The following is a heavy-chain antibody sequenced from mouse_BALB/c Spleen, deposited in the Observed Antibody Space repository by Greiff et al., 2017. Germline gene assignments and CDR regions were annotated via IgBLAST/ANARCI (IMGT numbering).Heavy chain of an antibody. V-gene: IGHV3-1*02. D-gene: IGHD2-4*01. J-gene: IGHJ2*01. CDR3: AKSLYDYDVPFDY. CDR1: GYSITSGYS. CDR2: IHYSGST. Sequence: DVKLQESGPDLVKPSQSLSLTCTVTGYSITSGYSWHWIRQFPGNKLEWMGYIHYSGSTNYNPSLKSRISITRDTSKNQFFLQLNSVTTEDTATYYCAKSLYDYDVPFDYWGQGTTLTVSS.